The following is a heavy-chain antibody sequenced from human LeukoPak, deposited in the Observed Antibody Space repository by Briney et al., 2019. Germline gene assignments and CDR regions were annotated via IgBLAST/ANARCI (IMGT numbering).Heavy chain of an antibody. CDR3: AREPCSGGSCYSPPFDP. CDR2: IIPIFGTA. CDR1: GGTFSSYA. Sequence: GASVKVSCKASGGTFSSYAISWVRQAPGQGLEWMGGIIPIFGTANYAQKFQGRVTITADESTSTAYMELSSLRSEDTAVYYCAREPCSGGSCYSPPFDPWGQGTLVTVSS. D-gene: IGHD2-15*01. V-gene: IGHV1-69*01. J-gene: IGHJ5*02.